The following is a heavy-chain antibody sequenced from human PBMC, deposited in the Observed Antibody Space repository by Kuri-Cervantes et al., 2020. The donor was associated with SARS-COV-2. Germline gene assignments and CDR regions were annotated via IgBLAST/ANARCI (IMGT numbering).Heavy chain of an antibody. CDR1: GFSLSNARMG. V-gene: IGHV2-26*01. CDR3: ARYYYDSSGYYTGDY. J-gene: IGHJ4*02. Sequence: SGPTLVKPTETLTLTCTVSGFSLSNARMGVSWIRQPPGKALEWLAHIFSNDEKSYSTSLKSRLTIPKDTSKSQVVLTMTNMDPVDTATYYCARYYYDSSGYYTGDYWGQGTLVTVSS. D-gene: IGHD3-22*01. CDR2: IFSNDEK.